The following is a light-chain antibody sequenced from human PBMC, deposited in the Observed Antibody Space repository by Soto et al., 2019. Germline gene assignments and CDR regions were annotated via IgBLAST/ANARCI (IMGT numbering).Light chain of an antibody. Sequence: QSVLTQPASVSGSPGQSITISCTGTSSDVGGYNYVSWYQQHPGKAPKLMIYDVSNRPSGVSNRFSGSKSGNTASLSISWLQADDEADYYCSSYASSSSGFGTGTKVTVL. CDR3: SSYASSSSG. CDR2: DVS. J-gene: IGLJ1*01. V-gene: IGLV2-14*01. CDR1: SSDVGGYNY.